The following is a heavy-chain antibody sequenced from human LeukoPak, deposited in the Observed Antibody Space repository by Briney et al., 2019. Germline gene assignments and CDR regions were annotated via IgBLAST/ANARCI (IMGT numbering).Heavy chain of an antibody. CDR2: INHSGST. V-gene: IGHV4-34*01. CDR1: GWSFRTYY. Sequence: PSETLSLTCAVYGWSFRTYYWIWIRQPPGKGLEWLGEINHSGSTNYNPSLKSRVTISVDTSKKQFSLRLTSVTASDTAVYYCARGRTFFDSVDVWGQGTTVTVSS. J-gene: IGHJ6*02. CDR3: ARGRTFFDSVDV. D-gene: IGHD3-16*01.